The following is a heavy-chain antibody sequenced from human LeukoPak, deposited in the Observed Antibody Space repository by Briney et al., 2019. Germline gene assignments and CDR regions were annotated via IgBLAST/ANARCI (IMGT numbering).Heavy chain of an antibody. V-gene: IGHV3-23*01. CDR3: AKPPPDSSSWLFDY. Sequence: GSLRLSCAASGFTFSTYAMSWVRQAPGKGLEWVSTISGNGGSTYHADSVKGRFTISRDNSKNTLYLQMNTLRVEDTAVYYCAKPPPDSSSWLFDYWGQGTLVTVSS. CDR2: ISGNGGST. D-gene: IGHD6-13*01. CDR1: GFTFSTYA. J-gene: IGHJ4*02.